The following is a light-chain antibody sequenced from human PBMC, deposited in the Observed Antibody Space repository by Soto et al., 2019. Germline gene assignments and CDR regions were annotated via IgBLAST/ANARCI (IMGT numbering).Light chain of an antibody. V-gene: IGLV2-14*01. Sequence: QSVRTQPASVSGSPGQSITISCTGTSSDVGGYNYVSWYQQHPGKAPKLMIYEVSNRPSGVSNRFSGSKSGNTASLTISGLQAEDEADYYCSSYTSSSPLVFGTGTKVTVL. CDR1: SSDVGGYNY. J-gene: IGLJ1*01. CDR3: SSYTSSSPLV. CDR2: EVS.